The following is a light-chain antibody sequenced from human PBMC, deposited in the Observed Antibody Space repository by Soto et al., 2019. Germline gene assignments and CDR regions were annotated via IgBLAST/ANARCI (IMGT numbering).Light chain of an antibody. Sequence: DIQMTQSPSTLSASVGDRVTITCRASQSINSWLAWYQQKPGKAPKLLIYRASTLEGGVPSRFSGSGSGTEFTLTISSLQPDDFSPYYCQHYDSYSGTFGPGTKVDI. J-gene: IGKJ3*01. CDR3: QHYDSYSGT. CDR1: QSINSW. CDR2: RAS. V-gene: IGKV1-5*03.